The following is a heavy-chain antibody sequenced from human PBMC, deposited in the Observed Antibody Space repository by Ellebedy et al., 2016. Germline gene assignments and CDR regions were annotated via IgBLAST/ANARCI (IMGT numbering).Heavy chain of an antibody. CDR3: AIFDYYHH. CDR2: ISGSGGTT. J-gene: IGHJ1*01. Sequence: GGSLRLSCAASGFTFSSYAMSWVRQAPGKGLEWVSGISGSGGTTYNADSVKGRFTISRDNSKNTLYLQMNSLRAEDTAVYYCAIFDYYHHWGQGTLVTVSS. V-gene: IGHV3-23*01. CDR1: GFTFSSYA.